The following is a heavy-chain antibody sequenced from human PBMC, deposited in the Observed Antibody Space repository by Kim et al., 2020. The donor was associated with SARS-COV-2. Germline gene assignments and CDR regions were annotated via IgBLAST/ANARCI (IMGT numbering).Heavy chain of an antibody. J-gene: IGHJ6*02. D-gene: IGHD6-13*01. V-gene: IGHV5-51*01. Sequence: PSFQGQVTISADKSISTAYLQWSSLKASDTAMYYCARHQESRSLYSGMDVWGQGTTVTVSS. CDR3: ARHQESRSLYSGMDV.